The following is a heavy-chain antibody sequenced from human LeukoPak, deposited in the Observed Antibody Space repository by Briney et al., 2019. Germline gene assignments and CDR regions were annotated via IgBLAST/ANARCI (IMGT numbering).Heavy chain of an antibody. D-gene: IGHD7-27*01. CDR2: INPNSGGT. J-gene: IGHJ4*02. Sequence: ASVKVSCKXSGYTFTGYYMHWVRQAPGQGLEWMGWINPNSGGTNYAQKLQGRVTMTRDTSISTAYMELSRLRSDDTAVYYRARDQQLTEEKAANDYWGQGTLVTVSS. CDR1: GYTFTGYY. V-gene: IGHV1-2*02. CDR3: ARDQQLTEEKAANDY.